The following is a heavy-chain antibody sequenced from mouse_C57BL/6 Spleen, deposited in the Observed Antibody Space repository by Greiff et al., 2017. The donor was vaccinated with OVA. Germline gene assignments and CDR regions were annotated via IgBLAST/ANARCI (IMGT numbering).Heavy chain of an antibody. Sequence: EVKLQESGGGLVQPGGSMKLSCAASGFTFSDAWMDWVRQSPEKGLEWVAEIRNKANNHATYYAESVKGRFTISRDDSKSSVYLQMNSLRAEDTGIYYCTRANFPYYFDYWGQGTTLTVSS. V-gene: IGHV6-6*01. CDR1: GFTFSDAW. CDR2: IRNKANNHAT. J-gene: IGHJ2*01. CDR3: TRANFPYYFDY.